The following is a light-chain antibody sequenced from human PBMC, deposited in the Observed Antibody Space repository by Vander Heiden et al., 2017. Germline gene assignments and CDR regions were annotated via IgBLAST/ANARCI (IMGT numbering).Light chain of an antibody. V-gene: IGLV8-61*01. CDR1: SGSVSTTYY. Sequence: QTVVTQEPSVSVSPGGTVTRTCGLSSGSVSTTYYPSWYQQTPGQAPRTLIYSTNTRSSGVHDRFSGSILGNKAALTITGAQADDESDYYCVLYMGSGLWVFGGGTKLTVL. J-gene: IGLJ3*02. CDR2: STN. CDR3: VLYMGSGLWV.